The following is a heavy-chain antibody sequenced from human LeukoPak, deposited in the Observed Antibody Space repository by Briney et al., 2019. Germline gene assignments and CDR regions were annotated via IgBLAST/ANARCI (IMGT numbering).Heavy chain of an antibody. V-gene: IGHV3-48*03. D-gene: IGHD2-15*01. CDR1: GFTFSSYE. CDR2: ISSSGSTI. CDR3: ARDYSQARPFDY. Sequence: GGSLRLSCAASGFTFSSYEMNWVRQAPGRGLEWVSYISSSGSTIYYADSVKGRFTISRDNAKNSLYLQMNSLRAEDTAVYYCARDYSQARPFDYWGQGTLVTVSS. J-gene: IGHJ4*02.